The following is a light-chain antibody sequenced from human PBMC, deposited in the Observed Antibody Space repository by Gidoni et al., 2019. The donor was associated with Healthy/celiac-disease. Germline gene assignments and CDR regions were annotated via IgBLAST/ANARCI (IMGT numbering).Light chain of an antibody. J-gene: IGLJ2*01. CDR3: AVWDDTLHGPL. CDR2: YDD. V-gene: IGLV1-36*01. Sequence: QPVLTQPLSVPEAPRPRVALSCSGSSSNIGNNAVNWYQQAPGKAPRLLIYYDDLLPSGVSDRFSGARSGTSASLAISGLQAEDEADYYCAVWDDTLHGPLFGGGTKLTVL. CDR1: SSNIGNNA.